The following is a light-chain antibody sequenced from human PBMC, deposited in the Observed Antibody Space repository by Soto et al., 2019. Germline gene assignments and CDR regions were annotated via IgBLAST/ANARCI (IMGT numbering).Light chain of an antibody. CDR3: SSYAGSNNV. CDR1: SGDVGGYNY. CDR2: EVS. V-gene: IGLV2-8*01. Sequence: QSALTQPPSASGSPGQSVTISCTGTSGDVGGYNYVSWYQQHPGKAPKLMIYEVSKRPSGVPARFSGSKSGNTASLTVSGLQAEDEADYYCSSYAGSNNVFGTGTKLTVL. J-gene: IGLJ1*01.